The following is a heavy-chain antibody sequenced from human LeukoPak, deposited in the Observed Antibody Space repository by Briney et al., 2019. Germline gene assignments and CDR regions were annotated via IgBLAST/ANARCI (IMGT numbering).Heavy chain of an antibody. J-gene: IGHJ3*02. CDR2: INPSGGST. Sequence: ASVKVSCKASGYTFTSYYMHWARQAPGQGLEWMGIINPSGGSTSYAQKFQGRVTMTRDTSTSTVYMELSSLRSEDMAVYYCARGIVGATPAFDIWGQGTMVTVSS. CDR1: GYTFTSYY. D-gene: IGHD1-26*01. CDR3: ARGIVGATPAFDI. V-gene: IGHV1-46*03.